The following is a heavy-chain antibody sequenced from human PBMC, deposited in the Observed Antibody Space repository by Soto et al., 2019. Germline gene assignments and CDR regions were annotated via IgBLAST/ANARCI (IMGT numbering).Heavy chain of an antibody. V-gene: IGHV1-69*12. CDR3: ARGNHRWLQVWYFDL. J-gene: IGHJ2*01. CDR1: GGTFSNYP. CDR2: IIPIFGTV. Sequence: QVQLVQSGAEVKKPGSSVKVSCKASGGTFSNYPISWVRQAPGQGLEWMGGIIPIFGTVNYAQKVQGRVTITADESTSTAYMELSSLRSEDTAVYYCARGNHRWLQVWYFDLWGRGTLVTVSS. D-gene: IGHD5-12*01.